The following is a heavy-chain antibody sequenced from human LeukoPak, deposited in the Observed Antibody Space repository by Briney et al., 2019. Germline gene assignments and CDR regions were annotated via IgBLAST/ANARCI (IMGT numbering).Heavy chain of an antibody. J-gene: IGHJ6*03. CDR3: ARSDYGGNYYYYYYMDV. V-gene: IGHV4-59*01. CDR2: IYYSGST. D-gene: IGHD4-23*01. Sequence: PSETLSLTCTVSGDSISSYFWSWIRQPPGKGLEWIGYIYYSGSTNYNPSLKSRVTISVDTSKNQFSLKLSSVTAADTAVYYCARSDYGGNYYYYYYMDVWGKGTTVTISS. CDR1: GDSISSYF.